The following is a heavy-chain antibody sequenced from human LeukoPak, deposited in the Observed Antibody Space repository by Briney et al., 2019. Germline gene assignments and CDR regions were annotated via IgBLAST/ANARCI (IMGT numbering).Heavy chain of an antibody. CDR2: INPNSGGT. CDR3: AGLSGYDPYYFDY. CDR1: GYTFTGYY. Sequence: ASVKVSCKASGYTFTGYYMHWVRQAPGQGLEWMGWINPNSGGTNYAQKSQGRVTMTRDTSISTAYMELSRLTSDDTAVYYCAGLSGYDPYYFDYWGQGTLVAVSS. D-gene: IGHD5-12*01. V-gene: IGHV1-2*02. J-gene: IGHJ4*02.